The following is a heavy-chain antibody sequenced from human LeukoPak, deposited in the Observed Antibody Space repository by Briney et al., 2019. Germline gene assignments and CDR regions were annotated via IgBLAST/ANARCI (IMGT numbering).Heavy chain of an antibody. CDR3: ARDRALAGTNIDAFDT. J-gene: IGHJ3*02. CDR1: GYSFAGYG. V-gene: IGHV1-18*01. D-gene: IGHD6-19*01. CDR2: ISTYSGNT. Sequence: ASVKVSCKASGYSFAGYGISWVRQAPGQGLEWIGWISTYSGNTNYAHNLQGRITVTTETSTSTAYMELRSLRSDDTAVYYCARDRALAGTNIDAFDTWGQGTMVTVSS.